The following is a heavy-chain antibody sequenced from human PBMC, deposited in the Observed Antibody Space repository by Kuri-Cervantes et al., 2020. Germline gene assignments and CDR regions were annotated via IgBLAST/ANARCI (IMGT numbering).Heavy chain of an antibody. D-gene: IGHD4-17*01. CDR3: TRVKTTVTTIGAFDI. V-gene: IGHV5-51*01. CDR2: IYPGDSDT. CDR1: GYSFTSYW. J-gene: IGHJ3*02. Sequence: GGSLRPSGQRSGYSFTSYWIGWVRQMPGKGLEWMGIIYPGDSDTRYSPSFQGQVTFSADKSISTAYLQWTSLKASDTAIYYCTRVKTTVTTIGAFDIWGQGTMVTVSS.